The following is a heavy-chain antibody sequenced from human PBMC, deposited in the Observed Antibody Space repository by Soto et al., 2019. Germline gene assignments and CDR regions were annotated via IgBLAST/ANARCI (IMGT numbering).Heavy chain of an antibody. J-gene: IGHJ4*02. CDR2: ISSSGSTI. CDR1: GFTFSDYY. D-gene: IGHD1-20*01. Sequence: GGSLRLSGAAAGFTFSDYYVSWIRQAPGKGLEWVSYISSSGSTIYYADSVKGRFTISRDNAKNSLYLQMNSLRAEDTAVYYCARVGYKGPRMGYFDYWGQGTLVTVSS. V-gene: IGHV3-11*01. CDR3: ARVGYKGPRMGYFDY.